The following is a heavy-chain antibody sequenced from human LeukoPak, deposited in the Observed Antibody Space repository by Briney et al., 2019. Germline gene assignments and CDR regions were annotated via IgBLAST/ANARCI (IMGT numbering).Heavy chain of an antibody. CDR1: GFTFSSYW. CDR3: ARDSDIVATIGEFDY. V-gene: IGHV3-74*01. CDR2: IASDGSST. D-gene: IGHD5-12*01. Sequence: GGSLRLSCAASGFTFSSYWMNWVRQAPGKGLVWVSRIASDGSSTTYADSVKGRFSISRDNAKNTLYLQMNSLRVEDTAVYYCARDSDIVATIGEFDYWGQGTLVTVSS. J-gene: IGHJ4*02.